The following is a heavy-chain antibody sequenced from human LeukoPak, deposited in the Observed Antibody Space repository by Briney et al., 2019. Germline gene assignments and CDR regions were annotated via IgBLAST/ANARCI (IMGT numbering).Heavy chain of an antibody. CDR1: GGSISSYY. CDR3: ARVAGYSSSWYSDYYYGMDV. D-gene: IGHD6-13*01. Sequence: SETLSLTCTVSGGSISSYYWSWIRQPAGKGLEWIGRIYTSGSTNYNPSLKSRVTMSVDTSKNQFSLKLSSVTAANTAVYYCARVAGYSSSWYSDYYYGMDVWGQGTTVTVSS. V-gene: IGHV4-4*07. J-gene: IGHJ6*02. CDR2: IYTSGST.